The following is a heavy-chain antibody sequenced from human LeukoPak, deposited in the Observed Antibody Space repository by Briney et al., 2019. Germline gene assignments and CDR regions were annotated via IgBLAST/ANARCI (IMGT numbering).Heavy chain of an antibody. V-gene: IGHV3-74*01. D-gene: IGHD2-15*01. CDR1: GITFSSYW. J-gene: IGHJ4*02. CDR2: INTQGTYT. Sequence: GGSLRLSCAVSGITFSSYWMHWVRHDPGRGRLWVSRINTQGTYTNYADSVKGRFTISRDNAKNTLYLQMSSLRADDTAVYYCVIDLRDYNDFWGQGTLVSVSS. CDR3: VIDLRDYNDF.